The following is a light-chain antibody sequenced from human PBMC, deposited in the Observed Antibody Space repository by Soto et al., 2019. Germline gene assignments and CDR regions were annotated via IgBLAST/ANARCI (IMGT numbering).Light chain of an antibody. CDR3: QEYNSAPEA. Sequence: DIQMTQSPSSLSASVGDRVTITCRASQGISNYLAWYQQTPGKFPRLLIYPASTLQSGAPSRFSGSGSGTDLTRTISRLQPEDVTTYYCQEYNSAPEAFGQGTQVEIK. J-gene: IGKJ1*01. V-gene: IGKV1-27*01. CDR2: PAS. CDR1: QGISNY.